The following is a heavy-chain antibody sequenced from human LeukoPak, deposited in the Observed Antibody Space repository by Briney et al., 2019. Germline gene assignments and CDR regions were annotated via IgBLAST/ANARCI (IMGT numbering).Heavy chain of an antibody. D-gene: IGHD4-17*01. Sequence: GGSLGLSCAASGFTFSNYAMSWVRQAPGTGLEWVSGISGSGGSTYYANSVRGRFTISRDNSKNTLLLQMNSLRAEDTAVYYCAKGDYGGRGFDYWGQGTLVTISS. V-gene: IGHV3-23*01. CDR1: GFTFSNYA. CDR2: ISGSGGST. CDR3: AKGDYGGRGFDY. J-gene: IGHJ4*02.